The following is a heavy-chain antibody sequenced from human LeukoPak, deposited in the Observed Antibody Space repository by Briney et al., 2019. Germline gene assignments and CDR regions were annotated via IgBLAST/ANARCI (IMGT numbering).Heavy chain of an antibody. CDR1: GFTFDSYT. D-gene: IGHD3-22*01. CDR3: AKDKGTGYYDSSGSYFDY. Sequence: GGSLRLSCAASGFTFDSYTMNWVRQAPWKGLEWVSSITSGSVNKYYADSVKGRFTISRDNAKNTVYLDMNSLGAEDTAVYYCAKDKGTGYYDSSGSYFDYWGQGTLVTVSS. J-gene: IGHJ4*02. V-gene: IGHV3-21*01. CDR2: ITSGSVNK.